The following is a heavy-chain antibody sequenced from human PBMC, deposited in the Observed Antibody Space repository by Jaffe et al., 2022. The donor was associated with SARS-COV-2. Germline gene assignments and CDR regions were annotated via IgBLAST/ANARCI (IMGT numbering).Heavy chain of an antibody. V-gene: IGHV7-4-1*02. CDR3: ARFAPRDGSRSEPRGRDAFDI. D-gene: IGHD3-10*01. CDR1: GYTFTSYA. Sequence: QVQLVQSGSELKKPGASVKVSCKASGYTFTSYAMNWVRQAPGQGLEWMGWINTNTGNPTYAQGFTGRFVFSLDTSVSTAYLQISSLKAEDTAVYYCARFAPRDGSRSEPRGRDAFDIWGQGTMVTVSS. J-gene: IGHJ3*02. CDR2: INTNTGNP.